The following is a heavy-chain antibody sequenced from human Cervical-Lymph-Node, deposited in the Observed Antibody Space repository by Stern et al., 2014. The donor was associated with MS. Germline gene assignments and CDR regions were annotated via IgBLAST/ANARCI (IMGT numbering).Heavy chain of an antibody. CDR1: GGTFSSHS. D-gene: IGHD6-19*01. CDR2: IIPIFNTA. J-gene: IGHJ4*02. V-gene: IGHV1-69*01. Sequence: MQLVESGAEVRKPGSSVKVSCKASGGTFSSHSFSWVRQAPGQGLRWMGQIIPIFNTANYAQKFQGRVTMTADGSTSTVYMELSSLRSEDTAVYYCAREGTETAVAAFDLWGQGTLVTVSS. CDR3: AREGTETAVAAFDL.